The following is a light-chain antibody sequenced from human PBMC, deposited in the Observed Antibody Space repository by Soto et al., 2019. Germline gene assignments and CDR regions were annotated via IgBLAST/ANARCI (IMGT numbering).Light chain of an antibody. CDR3: QQRSNWSWT. CDR1: QSVSSY. Sequence: IVLTQSPGTLSLSPGERATLSCRASQSVSSYLAWYQQKPGQAPRLLIYDASNRATGIPARFSGSGSGTDFTLTISSLEPEDFAVYYCQQRSNWSWTFGQGTKGDIK. V-gene: IGKV3-11*01. J-gene: IGKJ1*01. CDR2: DAS.